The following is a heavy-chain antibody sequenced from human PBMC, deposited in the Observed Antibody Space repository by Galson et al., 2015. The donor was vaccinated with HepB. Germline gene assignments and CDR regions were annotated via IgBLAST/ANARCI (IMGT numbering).Heavy chain of an antibody. Sequence: SLRLSCAASGFTFDDYAMHWVRQAPGKGLEWVSGISRNSGSIGYADSVKGRFTISRDNAKNSLYLQMNSLRAEDTALYYCAKGGSITMIVVDNAFDIWGQGTMVTVSS. CDR3: AKGGSITMIVVDNAFDI. J-gene: IGHJ3*02. V-gene: IGHV3-9*01. CDR1: GFTFDDYA. D-gene: IGHD3-22*01. CDR2: ISRNSGSI.